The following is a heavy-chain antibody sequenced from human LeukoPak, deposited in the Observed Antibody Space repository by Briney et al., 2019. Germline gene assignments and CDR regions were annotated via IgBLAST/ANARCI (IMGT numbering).Heavy chain of an antibody. CDR3: ARETPGSWYFDL. V-gene: IGHV1-46*01. Sequence: ASVKVSCKASGYTFTSCYMHWVRQASGQGHEWMGIINPSGGSTSYAQKFQGRVTMTRDTSTSTVYMELSSLRSEDTAVYYCARETPGSWYFDLWGRGTLVTVSS. J-gene: IGHJ2*01. CDR1: GYTFTSCY. CDR2: INPSGGST. D-gene: IGHD1-26*01.